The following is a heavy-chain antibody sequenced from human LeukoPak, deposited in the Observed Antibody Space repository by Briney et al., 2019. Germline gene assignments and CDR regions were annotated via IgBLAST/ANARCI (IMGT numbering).Heavy chain of an antibody. CDR1: GGSISSSSYH. CDR3: ARVYCGGDCYNKYYYYMDV. Sequence: SETLSPTCTVSGGSISSSSYHWGWIRQPPGKGLEWIGSIYYSGNTYYNPSLKSRVTISVDTSKNQFSLKLSSVTAADTAVYYCARVYCGGDCYNKYYYYMDVWGKGTTVTVSS. D-gene: IGHD2-21*02. J-gene: IGHJ6*03. CDR2: IYYSGNT. V-gene: IGHV4-39*01.